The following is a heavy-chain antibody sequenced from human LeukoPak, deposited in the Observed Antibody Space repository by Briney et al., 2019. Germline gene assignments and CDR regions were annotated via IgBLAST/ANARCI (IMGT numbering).Heavy chain of an antibody. D-gene: IGHD2-2*01. CDR3: ARIPYRVVPFFDY. V-gene: IGHV4-39*01. CDR2: IYYSGST. CDR1: GGSISSSSYY. J-gene: IGHJ4*02. Sequence: PSETLSLTCTVSGGSISSSSYYWGWIRQPPGKGLEWIGSIYYSGSTYYNPSLKSRVTISVDTSKNQFSLKLSSVTAADTAVYYCARIPYRVVPFFDYWGQGTLVTVSS.